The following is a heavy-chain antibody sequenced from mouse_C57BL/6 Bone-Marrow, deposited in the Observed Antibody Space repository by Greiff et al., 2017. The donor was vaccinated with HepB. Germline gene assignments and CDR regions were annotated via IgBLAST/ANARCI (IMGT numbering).Heavy chain of an antibody. V-gene: IGHV1-15*01. CDR2: IDPETGGT. CDR1: GYTFTDYE. Sequence: QVHVKQSGAELVRPGASVTLSCKASGYTFTDYEMHWVKQTPVHGLEWIGAIDPETGGTAYNQKFKGKAILTADKSSSTAYMELRSLTSEDSAVYYCTRKNLFYYYGSSYVASWFAYWGQGTLVTVSA. J-gene: IGHJ3*01. CDR3: TRKNLFYYYGSSYVASWFAY. D-gene: IGHD1-1*01.